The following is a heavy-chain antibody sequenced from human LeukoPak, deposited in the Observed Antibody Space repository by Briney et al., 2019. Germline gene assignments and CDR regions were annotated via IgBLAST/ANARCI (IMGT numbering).Heavy chain of an antibody. J-gene: IGHJ5*02. CDR1: GDSINNYY. V-gene: IGHV4-59*01. CDR3: ARGPHLDFWSGSGGGGEISGFDP. CDR2: IYYSGST. D-gene: IGHD3-3*01. Sequence: SETLSLNCTVSGDSINNYYWSWIRQPPGKGLEWIWYIYYSGSTNYNPSLKSRVTISVDTPKSQFSLKLSSVTAADTAVYYCARGPHLDFWSGSGGGGEISGFDPWGQGTLVTVSS.